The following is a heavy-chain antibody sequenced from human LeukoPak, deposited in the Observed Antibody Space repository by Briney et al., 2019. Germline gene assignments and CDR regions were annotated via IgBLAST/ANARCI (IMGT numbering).Heavy chain of an antibody. D-gene: IGHD6-19*01. Sequence: SETLSLTCTVSGGSITNYYWSWIRQPPGKGLEWIGFSYYNGNTNYNPSLKSRVSISVDMSKNQFSLSLRSVTAADTAVYYCARVGYISGWYPFDFWGLGTLVIVSS. J-gene: IGHJ4*02. CDR2: SYYNGNT. CDR3: ARVGYISGWYPFDF. V-gene: IGHV4-59*01. CDR1: GGSITNYY.